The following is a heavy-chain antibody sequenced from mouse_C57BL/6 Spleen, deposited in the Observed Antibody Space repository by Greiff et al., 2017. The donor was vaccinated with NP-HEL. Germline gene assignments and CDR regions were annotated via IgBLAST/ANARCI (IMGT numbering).Heavy chain of an antibody. V-gene: IGHV5-9*01. D-gene: IGHD2-3*01. CDR3: ARRGDGFDY. Sequence: EVHLVESGGGLVKPGGSLKLSCAASGFTFSSYTMSWVRQTPEKRLEWVATISGGGGNTYYPDSVKGRFTISRDNAKNTLYLQMSSLRSEDTALYYCARRGDGFDYWGQGTTLTVSS. CDR1: GFTFSSYT. J-gene: IGHJ2*01. CDR2: ISGGGGNT.